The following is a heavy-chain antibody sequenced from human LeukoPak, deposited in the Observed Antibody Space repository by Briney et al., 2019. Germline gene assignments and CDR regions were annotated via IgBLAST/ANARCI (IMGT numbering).Heavy chain of an antibody. V-gene: IGHV3-7*01. J-gene: IGHJ4*02. Sequence: PGGALRLSCEASAFTFSSYWMSWVRQAPGKGLEGGANIKEDGSEINYVDSVKGRFTISRDNAKNSLFLQMNSLRVEDTAVYYCARDRGYSSFDYWGQGTLVTVSS. CDR3: ARDRGYSSFDY. D-gene: IGHD4-23*01. CDR2: IKEDGSEI. CDR1: AFTFSSYW.